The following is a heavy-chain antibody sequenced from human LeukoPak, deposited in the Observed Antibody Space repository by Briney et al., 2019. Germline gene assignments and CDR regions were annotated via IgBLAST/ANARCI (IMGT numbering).Heavy chain of an antibody. CDR1: GYTLTELS. J-gene: IGHJ6*02. V-gene: IGHV1-24*01. D-gene: IGHD3-22*01. Sequence: ASVKVSCKVSGYTLTELSMHWVRQAPGKGLEWMGGFDPEDGETIYAQKFQGRVTMTEDTSTDTAYMELSSLRSEDTAVYYCARVNYDSSGYYPPGGGYYYYGMDVWGQGTTVTVSS. CDR3: ARVNYDSSGYYPPGGGYYYYGMDV. CDR2: FDPEDGET.